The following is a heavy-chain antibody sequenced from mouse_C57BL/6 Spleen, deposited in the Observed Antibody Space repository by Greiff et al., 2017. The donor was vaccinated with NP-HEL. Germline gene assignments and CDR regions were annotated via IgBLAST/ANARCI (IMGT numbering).Heavy chain of an antibody. D-gene: IGHD2-1*01. CDR2: INPNNGGT. Sequence: VQLQQSGPELVKPGASVKMSCKASGYTFTDYNMHWVKQSHGKSLEWIGYINPNNGGTSYNQKFKGKATLTVNKSSSTAYMELRSLTSEDSAVYYCAREAYGYGNYVDYWGQGTTLTVSS. V-gene: IGHV1-22*01. CDR1: GYTFTDYN. CDR3: AREAYGYGNYVDY. J-gene: IGHJ2*01.